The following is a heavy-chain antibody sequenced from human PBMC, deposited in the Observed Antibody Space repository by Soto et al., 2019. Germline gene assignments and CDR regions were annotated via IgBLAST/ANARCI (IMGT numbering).Heavy chain of an antibody. V-gene: IGHV5-51*01. CDR1: GYSFTSYW. D-gene: IGHD6-6*01. Sequence: LKISCKGSGYSFTSYWIGWVRQMPGKGLEWMGIIYPGDSDARYSPSFQGQVTISADKSISTAYLQWSSLKASDTAMYDCARLKGRQYSSSIGSAFDIWGQGTMVTVSS. CDR3: ARLKGRQYSSSIGSAFDI. CDR2: IYPGDSDA. J-gene: IGHJ3*02.